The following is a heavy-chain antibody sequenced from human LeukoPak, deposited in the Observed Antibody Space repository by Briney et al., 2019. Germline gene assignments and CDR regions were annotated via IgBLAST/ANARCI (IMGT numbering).Heavy chain of an antibody. D-gene: IGHD4-23*01. CDR3: AREASGGYFDY. J-gene: IGHJ4*02. Sequence: SVKVSCKASGGTFRLYAISWVRQAPGQGLEWMGGIITISGTANYAQKFQGRVTITADESTNTAYMELSSLRSDDTAVYYCAREASGGYFDYWGQGTLVTVSS. V-gene: IGHV1-69*13. CDR1: GGTFRLYA. CDR2: IITISGTA.